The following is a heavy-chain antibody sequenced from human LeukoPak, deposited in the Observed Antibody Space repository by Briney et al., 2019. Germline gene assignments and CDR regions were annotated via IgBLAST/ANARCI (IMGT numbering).Heavy chain of an antibody. CDR3: AAGGFYDLLPY. V-gene: IGHV1-24*01. D-gene: IGHD3-9*01. CDR1: VYYPTELS. CDR2: LDHGDGAM. J-gene: IGHJ4*02. Sequence: ACVKVPCEVSVYYPTELSMCCVPPAPGRGRGWMGGLDHGDGAMVYTQRFEGRVNMTEDTSKDTVYMELSSLKSEDMAVYYCAAGGFYDLLPYWGQGTLVTVSS.